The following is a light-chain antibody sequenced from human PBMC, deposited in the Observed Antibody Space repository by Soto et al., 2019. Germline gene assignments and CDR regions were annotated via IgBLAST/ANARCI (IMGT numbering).Light chain of an antibody. V-gene: IGKV1-6*01. Sequence: AIQMTQSPSSLSASVGDRVTITCRASQGIGNRLGWYQQKPGKAPKLLLYAASTLQSGVPSRFSGGGSGTDFTLTINYLQLEDFATYYCLQDHSYPWTFGQGTRVEI. CDR2: AAS. CDR1: QGIGNR. J-gene: IGKJ1*01. CDR3: LQDHSYPWT.